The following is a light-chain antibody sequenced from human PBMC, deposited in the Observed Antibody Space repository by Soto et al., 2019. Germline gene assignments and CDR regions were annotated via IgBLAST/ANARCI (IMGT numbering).Light chain of an antibody. CDR2: KAP. CDR3: QYYNSYSL. J-gene: IGKJ2*01. Sequence: DIQMTQSPSTLSASLGDRVTITCRASQSIDNWLAWYQQKPGKAPKLLIYKAPSLESGVPSRFSGSGSGTEFTLTIRSLQPDDFATYYCQYYNSYSLFGQGTKLEIK. V-gene: IGKV1-5*03. CDR1: QSIDNW.